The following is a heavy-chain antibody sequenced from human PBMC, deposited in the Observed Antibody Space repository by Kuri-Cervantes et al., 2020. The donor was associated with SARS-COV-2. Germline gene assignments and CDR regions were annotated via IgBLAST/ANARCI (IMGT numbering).Heavy chain of an antibody. CDR3: ARAELGLGWFFDL. V-gene: IGHV4-30-2*01. D-gene: IGHD6-13*01. Sequence: SCAVSGGSISSGGYSWSWIRQPPGKGLEWIGYIYHSGSTYYNPSLKSRVTISVDRSKNQLSLKLSPVTAADTAVYYCARAELGLGWFFDLWGRGTLVTVSS. CDR2: IYHSGST. CDR1: GGSISSGGYS. J-gene: IGHJ2*01.